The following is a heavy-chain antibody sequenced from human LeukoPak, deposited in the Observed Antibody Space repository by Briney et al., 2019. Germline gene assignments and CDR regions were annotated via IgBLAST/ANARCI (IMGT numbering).Heavy chain of an antibody. CDR3: ARDRLVDTYTAMVDDAFDI. Sequence: PGGSLRLSCAASGFTFSSYGMHWVRQAPGKGLEWVAFIRYDGSNKYYADSVKGRFTISRDNSKNTLYLQMNSLRAEDTAVYYCARDRLVDTYTAMVDDAFDIWGQGTMVTVSS. D-gene: IGHD5-18*01. CDR1: GFTFSSYG. J-gene: IGHJ3*02. V-gene: IGHV3-30*02. CDR2: IRYDGSNK.